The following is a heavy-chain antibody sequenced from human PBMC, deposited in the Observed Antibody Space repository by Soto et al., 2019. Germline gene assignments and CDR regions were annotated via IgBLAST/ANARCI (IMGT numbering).Heavy chain of an antibody. CDR1: GGSISSRGYY. J-gene: IGHJ5*02. V-gene: IGHV4-39*01. CDR2: IYYSGST. Sequence: QLQLQESGPGLVKPSETLSLTCTVSGGSISSRGYYWGWIRQPPGKGLEWIGTIYYSGSTYYNPSLXXXVXXSVDTSKHQFSLKLSSVTAADTAVYYCATSNWFDPWGQGTLVTVSS. CDR3: ATSNWFDP.